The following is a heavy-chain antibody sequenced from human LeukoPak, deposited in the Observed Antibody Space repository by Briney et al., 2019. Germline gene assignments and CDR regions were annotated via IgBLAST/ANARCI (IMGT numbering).Heavy chain of an antibody. CDR1: GFTFTSAW. Sequence: MTGGSLRLSCAASGFTFTSAWMSWVRQAPGKGLEWVGRIKGKTAAGAPDYVASVKGRFTISRDDSKNTLFLQMNSLKTEDTAVYYCITGDYDFWSGFYSPNHYFDYWGQGTPVTVSS. V-gene: IGHV3-15*01. CDR3: ITGDYDFWSGFYSPNHYFDY. CDR2: IKGKTAAGAP. D-gene: IGHD3-3*01. J-gene: IGHJ4*02.